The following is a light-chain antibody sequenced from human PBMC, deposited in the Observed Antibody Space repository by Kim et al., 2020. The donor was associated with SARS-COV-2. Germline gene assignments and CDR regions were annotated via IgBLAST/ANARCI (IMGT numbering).Light chain of an antibody. Sequence: QSALTQPASVSGSPGQSITISCTGTSSDIGSYSLFSWYQQYPGEAPKLMIYDGSKRPSGVYPRFSGSKSGNTASLTISGLQAEDEADYYCCSHAGGGTMLFGGGTQLTVL. CDR1: SSDIGSYSL. CDR2: DGS. CDR3: CSHAGGGTML. V-gene: IGLV2-23*01. J-gene: IGLJ2*01.